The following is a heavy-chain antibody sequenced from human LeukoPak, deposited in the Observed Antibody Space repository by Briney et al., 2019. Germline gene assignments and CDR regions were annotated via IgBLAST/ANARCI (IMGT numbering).Heavy chain of an antibody. CDR3: AKDLRAAAGYYFDY. Sequence: RAGGSLRLSCAASGFTFSSYEMNWVRQAPGKGLEWVSYISSSGSTIYYADSVKGRFTISRDNSKNTLYLQMNSLRAEDTAVYYCAKDLRAAAGYYFDYWGQGTLVTVSS. D-gene: IGHD6-13*01. CDR1: GFTFSSYE. J-gene: IGHJ4*02. CDR2: ISSSGSTI. V-gene: IGHV3-48*03.